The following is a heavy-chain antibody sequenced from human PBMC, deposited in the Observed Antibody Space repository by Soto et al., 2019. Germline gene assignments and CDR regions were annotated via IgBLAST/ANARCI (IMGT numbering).Heavy chain of an antibody. CDR2: ISSNGGST. CDR1: GVTFSSYA. CDR3: ARGIAGSVYGMDV. J-gene: IGHJ6*02. Sequence: GGSLRLSCAASGVTFSSYAMHWVRQAPGKGLEYVSAISSNGGSTYYANSVKGRFTISRDNSKNTLYLQMGSLRAEDMAVYYCARGIAGSVYGMDVWGQGTTVTVSS. D-gene: IGHD2-15*01. V-gene: IGHV3-64*01.